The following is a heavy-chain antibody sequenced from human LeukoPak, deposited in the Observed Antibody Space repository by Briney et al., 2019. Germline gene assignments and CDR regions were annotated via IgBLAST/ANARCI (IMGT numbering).Heavy chain of an antibody. D-gene: IGHD6-25*01. J-gene: IGHJ4*02. CDR3: AGSPEDFDY. CDR2: ISYDGSNK. V-gene: IGHV3-30*03. CDR1: GFTFSSYG. Sequence: GGSLRLSCAASGFTFSSYGMHWVRQAPGKGLEWVAVISYDGSNKYYADSAKGRFTISRDNSKNTLYLQMNSLRAEDTAVYYCAGSPEDFDYWGQGTLVTVSS.